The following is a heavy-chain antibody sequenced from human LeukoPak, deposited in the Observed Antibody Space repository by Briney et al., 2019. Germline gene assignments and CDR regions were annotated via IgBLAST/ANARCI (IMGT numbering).Heavy chain of an antibody. D-gene: IGHD1-1*01. CDR3: ARDRLQLQS. CDR1: GGSISSSSYY. J-gene: IGHJ5*02. CDR2: IYYSGST. V-gene: IGHV4-39*02. Sequence: SETLSLTCTVSGGSISSSSYYWGWIRQPPGEGLEWIGSIYYSGSTYYNTSLKSRVTISVDTSKNQFSLRLNSVTAADTAVYYCARDRLQLQSWGQGTLVTVSS.